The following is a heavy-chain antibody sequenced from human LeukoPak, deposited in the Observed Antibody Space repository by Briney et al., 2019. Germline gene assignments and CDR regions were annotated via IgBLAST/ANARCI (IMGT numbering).Heavy chain of an antibody. Sequence: KASETLSLTCAVYGGSFSGYYWSWIRQPPGKGLEWIGEINHSGSTNYNPSLKSRVTISVDTSKNQFSLQLNSVSPEDTAVYYCARVNSWTEEPDTGFDYWGQGILVTVSS. CDR1: GGSFSGYY. D-gene: IGHD1-14*01. J-gene: IGHJ4*02. CDR2: INHSGST. CDR3: ARVNSWTEEPDTGFDY. V-gene: IGHV4-34*01.